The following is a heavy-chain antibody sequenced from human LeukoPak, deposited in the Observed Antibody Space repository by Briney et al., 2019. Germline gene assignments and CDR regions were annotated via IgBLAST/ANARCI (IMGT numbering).Heavy chain of an antibody. D-gene: IGHD5-12*01. J-gene: IGHJ4*02. V-gene: IGHV4-34*01. CDR1: GGSFSGYY. CDR3: AAQYSGYVRLDY. CDR2: INHSGST. Sequence: SETLSLTCAVYGGSFSGYYWSWIRQPPGKGLEWIGQINHSGSTNFNVSLKSRVTISVDTSKNQFSLKLSSVTAADTAVYYCAAQYSGYVRLDYWGQGTLVTVSS.